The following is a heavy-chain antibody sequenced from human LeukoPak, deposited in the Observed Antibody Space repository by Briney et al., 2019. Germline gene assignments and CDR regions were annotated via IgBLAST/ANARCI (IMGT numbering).Heavy chain of an antibody. CDR1: GYTFTTYG. Sequence: ASVKVSCKASGYTFTTYGISWVRQAPAQGLEWMGWIGPYNGNTNSAQKVQGRVTMTTDTSTSTAYMELRSLRSDDTAVYYCARGHIGVPFDYWGQGTLVTVSS. CDR3: ARGHIGVPFDY. J-gene: IGHJ4*02. V-gene: IGHV1-18*01. D-gene: IGHD3-10*01. CDR2: IGPYNGNT.